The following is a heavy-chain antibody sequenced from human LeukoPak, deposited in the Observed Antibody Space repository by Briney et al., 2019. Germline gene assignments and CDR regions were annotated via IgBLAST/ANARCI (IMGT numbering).Heavy chain of an antibody. Sequence: PSETLSLTCTVSGGSISSSSYYWGWIRQPPGKGLEWIGSIYYSGSTYYNPSLKSRVTISVDTSKNQFSLKLSSVTAADTAVYYCARDTISLTTIFRKSWNNWFDPWGQGTLVTVSS. J-gene: IGHJ5*02. CDR1: GGSISSSSYY. CDR2: IYYSGST. V-gene: IGHV4-39*02. CDR3: ARDTISLTTIFRKSWNNWFDP. D-gene: IGHD3-9*01.